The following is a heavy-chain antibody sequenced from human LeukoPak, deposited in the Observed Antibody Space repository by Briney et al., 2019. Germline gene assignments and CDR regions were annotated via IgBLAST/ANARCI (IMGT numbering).Heavy chain of an antibody. CDR3: ARNPWLYYFDY. J-gene: IGHJ4*02. D-gene: IGHD6-19*01. CDR2: IIPILGIA. Sequence: SVKVSCKASGGTFSSYAISWVRQAPGQGLEWMGRIIPILGIANYAQKFQGRVTITADKSTSTAYMELSSLRSEDTALYYCARNPWLYYFDYWGQGTLVTVSS. V-gene: IGHV1-69*04. CDR1: GGTFSSYA.